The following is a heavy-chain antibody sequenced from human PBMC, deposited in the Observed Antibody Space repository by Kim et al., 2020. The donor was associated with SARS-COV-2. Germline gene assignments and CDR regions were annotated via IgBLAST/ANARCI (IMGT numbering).Heavy chain of an antibody. CDR1: GFTFSNAW. V-gene: IGHV3-15*01. D-gene: IGHD3-3*01. CDR3: TTDPELYYDFWSGYSRTYYLDS. J-gene: IGHJ4*02. CDR2: IKSKTDGGTT. Sequence: GGSLRLSCAASGFTFSNAWMSWVRQAPGKGLEWVGRIKSKTDGGTTDYAAPVKGRFTISRDDSKNTLYLQMNSLKTEDTAVYYCTTDPELYYDFWSGYSRTYYLDSWGQGTLVTVSS.